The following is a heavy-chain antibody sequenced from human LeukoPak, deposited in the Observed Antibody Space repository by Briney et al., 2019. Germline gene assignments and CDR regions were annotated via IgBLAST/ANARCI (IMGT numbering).Heavy chain of an antibody. V-gene: IGHV1-2*02. CDR1: GYTFTSYA. CDR2: MNPNSGGT. D-gene: IGHD6-13*01. CDR3: ARVPGSSWYYFDY. Sequence: ASVKVSCKASGYTFTSYAMNWVRQAPGQGLEWMGWMNPNSGGTNYAQKFQGRVTMTRDTSISTAYMELSRLRSDDTAVYYCARVPGSSWYYFDYWGQGTLVTVSS. J-gene: IGHJ4*02.